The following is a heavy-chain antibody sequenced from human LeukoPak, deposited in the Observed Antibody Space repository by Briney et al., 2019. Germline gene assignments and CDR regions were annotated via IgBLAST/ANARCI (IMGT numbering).Heavy chain of an antibody. V-gene: IGHV4-59*01. CDR2: IFYSGST. CDR3: AREGGALYYYDSSDYQYNWFDP. Sequence: SETLSLTCTVSGGSISTFYWSWIRQPPGKGLEWIGYIFYSGSTNYNPSLKSRVTLSVDTSKNQFSLKLSSVTAADTAVYYCAREGGALYYYDSSDYQYNWFDPWGQGTLVTVSS. J-gene: IGHJ5*02. CDR1: GGSISTFY. D-gene: IGHD3-22*01.